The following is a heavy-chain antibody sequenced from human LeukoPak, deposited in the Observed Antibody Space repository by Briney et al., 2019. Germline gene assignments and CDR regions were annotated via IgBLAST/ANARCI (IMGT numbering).Heavy chain of an antibody. CDR3: ARDKFPEWDYYDSSGYHDAFDI. V-gene: IGHV4-4*07. J-gene: IGHJ3*02. D-gene: IGHD3-22*01. Sequence: SETLSLTCTVSGGSISSYYWSWIRQPAGKGLEWIGRIYTSGSTNYNPSLKSRVTMSVDTSKNQFPLKLSSVTAADTAVYYCARDKFPEWDYYDSSGYHDAFDIWGQGTMVTVSS. CDR1: GGSISSYY. CDR2: IYTSGST.